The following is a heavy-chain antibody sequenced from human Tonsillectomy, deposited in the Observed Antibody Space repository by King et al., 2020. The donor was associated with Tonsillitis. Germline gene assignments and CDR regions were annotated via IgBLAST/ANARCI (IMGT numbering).Heavy chain of an antibody. D-gene: IGHD3-22*01. Sequence: QLVQSGGGLVQPGGSLRLSCAASGFTVSSNYMSWVRQAPGKGLEWVSVIYDDESTFYADSVRGRFTISRDNSNNTLYLQINSLRAEDTAVYFCARGPKSIVGYFDYWGQGTLVTVSS. CDR1: GFTVSSNY. CDR3: ARGPKSIVGYFDY. CDR2: IYDDEST. V-gene: IGHV3-66*01. J-gene: IGHJ4*02.